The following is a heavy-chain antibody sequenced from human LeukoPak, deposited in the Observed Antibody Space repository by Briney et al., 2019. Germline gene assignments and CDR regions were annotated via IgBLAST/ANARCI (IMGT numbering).Heavy chain of an antibody. CDR2: IYTSGST. V-gene: IGHV4-4*07. Sequence: TSETLSLTCTVSGGSISSYYWSWIRQPAGKGLEWIGRIYTSGSTNYNPSLKSRVTMSVDTSKNQFSLKLSSVTAADTAVYYCARYCSGGSCAWGAFDIWGQGTMVTVSS. J-gene: IGHJ3*02. CDR3: ARYCSGGSCAWGAFDI. D-gene: IGHD2-15*01. CDR1: GGSISSYY.